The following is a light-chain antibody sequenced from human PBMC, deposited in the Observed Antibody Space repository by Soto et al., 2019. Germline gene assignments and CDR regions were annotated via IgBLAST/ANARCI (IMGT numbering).Light chain of an antibody. Sequence: EIVMTQSPASLSVSPGGRATLSCRASQSISDTLAWYQQKPGQAPRLVIYDASLRANGVPARFGGSGSGTDFTLTINSLEPEDFAVYYCQQRNVWPPITFGQGTRLEIK. J-gene: IGKJ5*01. CDR3: QQRNVWPPIT. CDR1: QSISDT. CDR2: DAS. V-gene: IGKV3-11*01.